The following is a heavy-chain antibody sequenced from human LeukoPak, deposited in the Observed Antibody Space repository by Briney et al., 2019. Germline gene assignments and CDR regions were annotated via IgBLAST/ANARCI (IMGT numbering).Heavy chain of an antibody. CDR1: GGSISSYY. J-gene: IGHJ3*02. Sequence: PSETLSFTXSVSGGSISSYYWSWIRQPPGKGLEWIGYIYYSGSTNYNPSLKSRVTISVDTSKNQFSLKLSSVTAADTAVYYCARGSITVVRGVIITVAFDIWGQGTMVTVSS. V-gene: IGHV4-59*01. CDR3: ARGSITVVRGVIITVAFDI. CDR2: IYYSGST. D-gene: IGHD3-10*01.